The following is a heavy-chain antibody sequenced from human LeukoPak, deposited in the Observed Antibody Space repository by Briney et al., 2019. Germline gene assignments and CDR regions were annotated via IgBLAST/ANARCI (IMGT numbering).Heavy chain of an antibody. CDR3: AKGSSGYFADL. V-gene: IGHV3-23*01. CDR1: GFSFSNYD. CDR2: ISSGGGST. J-gene: IGHJ5*02. D-gene: IGHD3-22*01. Sequence: GGSLRLSCAASGFSFSNYDMTWVRQAPGKGLEWVSSISSGGGSTYYADSVKGRFAISRDNSKNTLFLQMNSLRAEDTALYYCAKGSSGYFADLWGQGTLVTVSS.